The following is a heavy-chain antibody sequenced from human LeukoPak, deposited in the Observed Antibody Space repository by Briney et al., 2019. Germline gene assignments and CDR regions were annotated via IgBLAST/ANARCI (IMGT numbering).Heavy chain of an antibody. CDR3: ARDPSRVVTAPGYY. CDR1: GFTFSNYV. Sequence: GGSLRLSCAASGFTFSNYVMHWVRQAPGKGLEWVAVVSYDGSNKYYADSVKGRFTISRDNSKNTLYLQINSLRAEDTAVYYWARDPSRVVTAPGYYGGQGPLVTVSS. V-gene: IGHV3-30-3*01. J-gene: IGHJ4*02. D-gene: IGHD2-21*02. CDR2: VSYDGSNK.